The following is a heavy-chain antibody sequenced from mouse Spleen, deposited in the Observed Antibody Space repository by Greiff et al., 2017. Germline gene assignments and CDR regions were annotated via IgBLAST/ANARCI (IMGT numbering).Heavy chain of an antibody. J-gene: IGHJ2*01. V-gene: IGHV1-55*01. Sequence: QVQLQQPGAELVKPGASVKMSCKASGYTFTSYWITWVKQRPGQGLEWIGDIYPGSGSTNYNEKFKSKATLTVDTSSSTAYMQLSSLTSEDSAVYYCAREGAYYGTPYFDYWGQGTTLTVSS. CDR3: AREGAYYGTPYFDY. D-gene: IGHD2-10*01. CDR2: IYPGSGST. CDR1: GYTFTSYW.